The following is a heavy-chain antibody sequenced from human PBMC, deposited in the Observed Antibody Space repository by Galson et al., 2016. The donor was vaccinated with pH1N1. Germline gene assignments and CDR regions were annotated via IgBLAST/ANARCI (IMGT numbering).Heavy chain of an antibody. D-gene: IGHD1-1*01. J-gene: IGHJ4*02. CDR2: IKSNGETT. CDR3: ARVRVSTTAPYFDY. Sequence: SLRLSCATSGFRFSDYGIHWVRQAPGKGLEYVSAIKSNGETTYYADSVKGRFTISRENSKNMVYLQMGSLRAEDMAVYYCARVRVSTTAPYFDYWGQGTLVTVSS. V-gene: IGHV3-64*02. CDR1: GFRFSDYG.